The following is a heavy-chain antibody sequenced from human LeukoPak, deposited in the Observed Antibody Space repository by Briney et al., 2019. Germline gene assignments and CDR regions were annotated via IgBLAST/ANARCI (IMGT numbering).Heavy chain of an antibody. CDR3: ARHYCGGDCYTRFDY. Sequence: SETLSLTCTVSSGSISSYYWSRIRQPPGKGLEWIGYIYSSGSTKYNPSLKSRVTISVDTPNNQFSLKLGSVTAADTAVYYCARHYCGGDCYTRFDYWGQGTLVTVSS. CDR1: SGSISSYY. V-gene: IGHV4-59*08. CDR2: IYSSGST. J-gene: IGHJ4*02. D-gene: IGHD2-21*02.